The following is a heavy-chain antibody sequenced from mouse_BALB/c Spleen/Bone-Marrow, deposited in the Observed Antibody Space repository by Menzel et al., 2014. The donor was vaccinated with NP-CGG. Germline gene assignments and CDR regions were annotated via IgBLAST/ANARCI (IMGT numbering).Heavy chain of an antibody. CDR1: GFYINDTY. CDR3: LRVTGTADY. CDR2: LDPASDTT. J-gene: IGHJ2*01. V-gene: IGHV14-3*02. Sequence: DVQLQESGAALVKPGAPVKLSCTASGFYINDTYMHWVKQRPEQGLEWIGRLDPASDTTQYVPKFQDKATITADTSSNKPYLQLISQTAGYTPVYHCLRVTGTADYWGQGTTLTVSA. D-gene: IGHD4-1*01.